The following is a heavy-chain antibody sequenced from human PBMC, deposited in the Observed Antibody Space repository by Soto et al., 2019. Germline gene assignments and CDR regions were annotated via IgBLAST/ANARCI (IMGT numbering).Heavy chain of an antibody. V-gene: IGHV3-30-3*01. Sequence: QVQLVESGGGVVQPGRSLRPSCVASGFTFSSYVMHWVRQAPGKGLEWVALISDDESKKYYADSVKGRFTISRDNSKNTLFLQMNSLISEDTAVYYCERTAGGRVRGALDIWGQGTMVTVSS. CDR2: ISDDESKK. CDR1: GFTFSSYV. J-gene: IGHJ3*02. D-gene: IGHD6-13*01. CDR3: ERTAGGRVRGALDI.